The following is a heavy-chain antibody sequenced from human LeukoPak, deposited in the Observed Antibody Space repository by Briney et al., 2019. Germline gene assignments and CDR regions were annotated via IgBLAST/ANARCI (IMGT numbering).Heavy chain of an antibody. V-gene: IGHV1-46*01. CDR2: INPSGGIT. CDR1: GYTFTSYG. CDR3: TKYGHSPYFDS. J-gene: IGHJ4*02. Sequence: ASVKASCKASGYTFTSYGISWVRQAPGQGLEWMGIINPSGGITNYAQKFQGRVTMTRDMSTSTVYMELSSLRSEDTAVYYCTKYGHSPYFDSWGQGTLVTVSS. D-gene: IGHD4-17*01.